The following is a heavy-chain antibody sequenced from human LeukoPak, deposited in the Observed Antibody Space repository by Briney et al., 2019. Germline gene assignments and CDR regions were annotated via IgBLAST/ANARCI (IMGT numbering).Heavy chain of an antibody. V-gene: IGHV4-34*01. Sequence: SETLSLTCAVYGVSFSGYYGSWIRQPPGKGLEWIGEINHSGSTNYNPSLKSRVTISVDTSKNQFSLKLSSVTAADTAVYYCARERKDYYDSSGYYRNAFDIWGQGTMVTVSS. J-gene: IGHJ3*02. CDR2: INHSGST. CDR3: ARERKDYYDSSGYYRNAFDI. D-gene: IGHD3-22*01. CDR1: GVSFSGYY.